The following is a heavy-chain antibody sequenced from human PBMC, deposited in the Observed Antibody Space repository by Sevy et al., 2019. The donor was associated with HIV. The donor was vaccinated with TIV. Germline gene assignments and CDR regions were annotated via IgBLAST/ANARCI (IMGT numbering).Heavy chain of an antibody. Sequence: GGSLRLSCAASGFTFSSYAMSWVRQAPGKGLEWVSAISGSGGSTYYADSVKGRFTISRDNSKNTLYLQMNSLRAEDTAVYYCAIDPTYDSSGYQEPFDYWGQGTLVTVSS. CDR2: ISGSGGST. CDR3: AIDPTYDSSGYQEPFDY. CDR1: GFTFSSYA. J-gene: IGHJ4*02. D-gene: IGHD3-22*01. V-gene: IGHV3-23*01.